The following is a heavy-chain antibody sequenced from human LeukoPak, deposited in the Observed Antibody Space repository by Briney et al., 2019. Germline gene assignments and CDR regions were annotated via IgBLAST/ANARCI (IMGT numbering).Heavy chain of an antibody. Sequence: PGGSLRLSCAASGFIFYNYAMSWVRQAPGKGLEWVSAISGSGGSTYYADSVKGRFTISRDNSKNTLYLQMNSLRAEDTAVYYCAKGVGRAAQTYYFDYWGQGTLVTVSS. CDR2: ISGSGGST. J-gene: IGHJ4*02. V-gene: IGHV3-23*01. D-gene: IGHD6-25*01. CDR1: GFIFYNYA. CDR3: AKGVGRAAQTYYFDY.